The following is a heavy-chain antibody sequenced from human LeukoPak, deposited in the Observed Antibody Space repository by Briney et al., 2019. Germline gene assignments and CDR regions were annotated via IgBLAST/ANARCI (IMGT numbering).Heavy chain of an antibody. CDR2: IWYDGSNK. CDR1: ALSRRSDY. V-gene: IGHV3-33*01. D-gene: IGHD1-26*01. J-gene: IGHJ6*04. CDR3: ARGRGAGEYYYYGVDV. Sequence: GGSLRSPAGSTALSRRSDYMQGVAEALEKGLEWVAVIWYDGSNKYYADSVKGRFTISRDNSKNTLYLQMNSLRAEDTAVYYCARGRGAGEYYYYGVDVWGKGTTVTVSS.